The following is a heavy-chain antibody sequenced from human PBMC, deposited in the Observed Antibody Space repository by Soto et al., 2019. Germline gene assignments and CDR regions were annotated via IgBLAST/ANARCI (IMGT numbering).Heavy chain of an antibody. J-gene: IGHJ6*02. CDR2: IGTAGDT. V-gene: IGHV3-13*01. D-gene: IGHD6-19*01. CDR3: AGGEASGSSGSYYYYYDGMDV. CDR1: GFTFSSYD. Sequence: GGSLRLSCAASGFTFSSYDMHWVRQATGKGLEWVSAIGTAGDTSYPGSVKGRFTISRENAKNSLYLQMNSLRAGDTALYCCAGGEASGSSGSYYYYYDGMDVWGQGTTGTVSS.